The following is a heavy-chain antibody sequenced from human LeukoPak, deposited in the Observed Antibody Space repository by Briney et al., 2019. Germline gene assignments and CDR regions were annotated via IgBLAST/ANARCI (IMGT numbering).Heavy chain of an antibody. CDR2: ISSYSNNP. CDR1: GYTFTSYY. D-gene: IGHD2-15*01. V-gene: IGHV1-18*01. Sequence: ASVKVSCKASGYTFTSYYSTWVRQAPGQGLEWIGWISSYSNNPTYARNYQGRVIMSTVTTTRKAYMELRSLRSDATAVYYCARDAGYCTGGSCWYFDHWGQGPLVIVSS. J-gene: IGHJ4*02. CDR3: ARDAGYCTGGSCWYFDH.